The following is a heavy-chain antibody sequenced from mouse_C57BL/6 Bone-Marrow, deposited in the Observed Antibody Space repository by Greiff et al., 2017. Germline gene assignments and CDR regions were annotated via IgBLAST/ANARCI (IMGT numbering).Heavy chain of an antibody. V-gene: IGHV5-6*01. J-gene: IGHJ3*01. Sequence: DVQLVESGGDLVKPGGSLKLSCAASGFTFSSYGMSWVRQTPDKRLEWVATISSGSSYTYYPDSVKGRFTISRDTAKNTLYLQMSSLKSEDTAMEYWARHTYWFAYWGQGTLVTVSA. CDR2: ISSGSSYT. D-gene: IGHD5-1*01. CDR1: GFTFSSYG. CDR3: ARHTYWFAY.